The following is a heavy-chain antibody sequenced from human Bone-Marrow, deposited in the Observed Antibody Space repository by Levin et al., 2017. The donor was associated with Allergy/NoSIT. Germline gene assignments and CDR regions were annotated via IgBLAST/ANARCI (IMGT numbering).Heavy chain of an antibody. CDR3: VRTGTIIRFETRGYFFET. V-gene: IGHV3-21*01. Sequence: GESLKISCAGSGFSFSDYSFDWVRQAPGKGLEWVSSITSNSTYIYYRGSVKGRFTISRDNSKNSLFLHMDRLRAEDTAVYYCVRTGTIIRFETRGYFFETWGQGMLVIVSS. J-gene: IGHJ4*02. CDR2: ITSNSTYI. D-gene: IGHD2-15*01. CDR1: GFSFSDYS.